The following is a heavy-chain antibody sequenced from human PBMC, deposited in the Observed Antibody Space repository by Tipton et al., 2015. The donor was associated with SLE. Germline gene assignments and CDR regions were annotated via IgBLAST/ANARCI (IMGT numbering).Heavy chain of an antibody. Sequence: TLSLTCTVSGGSISSGTYYWSWIRQPAGKGLEWIGRIYTSGSTNYNPPLKSRVTISVDTSKNQFSLKLSSVTAADTAVYYCARTEQGTGSYYRLVFEIWGQGTLVTVSS. D-gene: IGHD3-10*01. J-gene: IGHJ4*02. CDR1: GGSISSGTYY. CDR3: ARTEQGTGSYYRLVFEI. CDR2: IYTSGST. V-gene: IGHV4-61*02.